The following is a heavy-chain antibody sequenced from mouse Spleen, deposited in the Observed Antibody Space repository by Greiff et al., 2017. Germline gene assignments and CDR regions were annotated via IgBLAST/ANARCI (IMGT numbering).Heavy chain of an antibody. D-gene: IGHD2-1*01. V-gene: IGHV6-6*02. Sequence: EVQGVESGGGLVQPGGSMKLSCVASGFTFSNYWMNWVRQSPEKGLEWVAEIRLKSNNYATHYAESVKGRFTISRDDSKSSVYLQMNNLRAEDTGIYYCTRDGNYFYWYFDVWGAGTTVTVSS. CDR1: GFTFSNYW. CDR3: TRDGNYFYWYFDV. J-gene: IGHJ1*01. CDR2: IRLKSNNYAT.